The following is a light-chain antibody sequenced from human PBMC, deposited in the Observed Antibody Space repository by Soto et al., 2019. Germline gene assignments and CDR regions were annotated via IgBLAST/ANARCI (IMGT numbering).Light chain of an antibody. J-gene: IGKJ2*02. CDR2: STS. V-gene: IGKV3-20*01. Sequence: EIVLTQSPGTLSLSPGETATLSCRASQSLSSDDFAWYHQKPGQAPRLLIYSTSRRTSGIPDRFSASGSGTDFTLTISRLEPEDFGVYYCQQYDNLPCTFGQGTKLEIK. CDR1: QSLSSDD. CDR3: QQYDNLPCT.